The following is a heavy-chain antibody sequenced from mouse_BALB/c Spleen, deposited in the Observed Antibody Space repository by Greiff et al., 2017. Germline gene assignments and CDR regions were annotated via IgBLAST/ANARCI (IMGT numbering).Heavy chain of an antibody. CDR2: ISSGGST. CDR1: GFTFSSYA. Sequence: EVHLVESGGGLVKPGGSLKLSCAASGFTFSSYAMSWVRQTPEKRLEWVASISSGGSTYYPDSVKGRFTISRDNARNILYLQMSSLRSEDTAMYYCARGDYYYGSSNFDYWGQGTTLTVSS. V-gene: IGHV5-6-5*01. CDR3: ARGDYYYGSSNFDY. D-gene: IGHD1-1*01. J-gene: IGHJ2*01.